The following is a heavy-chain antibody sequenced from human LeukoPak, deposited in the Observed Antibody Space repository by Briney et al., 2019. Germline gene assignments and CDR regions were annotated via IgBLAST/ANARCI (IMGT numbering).Heavy chain of an antibody. J-gene: IGHJ5*02. CDR3: ARWPIHLGYCSGSLCHKWFDP. V-gene: IGHV4-59*08. D-gene: IGHD2-15*01. Sequence: PSETLSLTCNVYGGSISDYYWNWIRQPPGKGLEWIGYIHHSGTTSSNPSLKSRVTISIGTSKNQFSLNLNSVTAADTAIYYCARWPIHLGYCSGSLCHKWFDPWGQGTLVTVSS. CDR1: GGSISDYY. CDR2: IHHSGTT.